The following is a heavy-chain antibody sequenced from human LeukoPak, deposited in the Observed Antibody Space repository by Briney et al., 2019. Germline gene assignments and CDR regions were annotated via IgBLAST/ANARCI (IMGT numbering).Heavy chain of an antibody. CDR3: ASRLWFGESNAFDI. V-gene: IGHV1-45*02. CDR2: ITPFNGNT. J-gene: IGHJ3*02. Sequence: SVKVSCKASGYTSTYRYLHWVRQAPGQALEWMGWITPFNGNTNYAQKFQDRVTITRDRSMSTAYMELSSLRSEDTAMYYCASRLWFGESNAFDIWGQGTMVTVSS. CDR1: GYTSTYRY. D-gene: IGHD3-10*01.